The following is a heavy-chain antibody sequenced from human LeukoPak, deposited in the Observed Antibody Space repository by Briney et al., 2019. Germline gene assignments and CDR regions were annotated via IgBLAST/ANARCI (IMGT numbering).Heavy chain of an antibody. CDR3: GRSGNAVGYTFVRRSWPDYFFD. D-gene: IGHD4-23*01. CDR2: SSAYNGKT. J-gene: IGHJ4*02. Sequence: ASVTVSCKCTGYTFTSYGFNWVRLPPGQGLAWMGWSSAYNGKTNYEQKLQDRVTIITETTTKTAYMELMSLITADDAVFYCGRSGNAVGYTFVRRSWPDYFFDWGRGGLVAAAS. CDR1: GYTFTSYG. V-gene: IGHV1-18*01.